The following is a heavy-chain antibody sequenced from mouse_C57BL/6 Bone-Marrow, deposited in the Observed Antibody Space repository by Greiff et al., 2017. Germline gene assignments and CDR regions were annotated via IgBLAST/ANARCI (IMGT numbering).Heavy chain of an antibody. CDR1: GFSLTSYG. D-gene: IGHD2-1*01. CDR3: ARQRIYYGNYYAMDY. V-gene: IGHV2-6-1*01. Sequence: VKVVESGPGLVAPSQSLSITCTVSGFSLTSYGVHWVRQPPGKGLEWLVVIWSDGSTTYNSALKSRLSISKDNSKSQVFLKMNSLQTDDTAMYYCARQRIYYGNYYAMDYWGQGTSVTVSS. J-gene: IGHJ4*01. CDR2: IWSDGST.